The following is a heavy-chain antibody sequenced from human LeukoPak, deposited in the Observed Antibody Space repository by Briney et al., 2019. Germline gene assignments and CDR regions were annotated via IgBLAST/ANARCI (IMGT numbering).Heavy chain of an antibody. CDR3: ASRDDIVVVVAAFDY. D-gene: IGHD2-15*01. J-gene: IGHJ4*02. CDR1: GFTFSSYA. V-gene: IGHV3-23*01. Sequence: PGGSLRLSCAASGFTFSSYAMSWVRQAPGKGLEWVSAISGSGGSTYYADSVKGRFTISRDNSKNTLYLQMHSLRAEDTAVYYCASRDDIVVVVAAFDYWGQGTPVTVSS. CDR2: ISGSGGST.